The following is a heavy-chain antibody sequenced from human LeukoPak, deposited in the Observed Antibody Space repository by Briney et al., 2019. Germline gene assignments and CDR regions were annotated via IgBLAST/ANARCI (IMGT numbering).Heavy chain of an antibody. J-gene: IGHJ3*02. D-gene: IGHD6-19*01. Sequence: GASVKVSCKASGYTFTSYAMNWVRQAPGQGLEWMGWINTNTGNPTYAQGFTGRFVFSLDTSVSTAYLQISSLKAEDTAVYYCARVGQWLVQYAFDIWGQGTMVTVSS. CDR3: ARVGQWLVQYAFDI. CDR2: INTNTGNP. CDR1: GYTFTSYA. V-gene: IGHV7-4-1*02.